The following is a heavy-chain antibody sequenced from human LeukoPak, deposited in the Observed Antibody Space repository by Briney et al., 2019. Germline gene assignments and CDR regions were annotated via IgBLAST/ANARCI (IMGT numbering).Heavy chain of an antibody. CDR2: TVSEIDGGTT. CDR3: TTDEDWNYARKDV. CDR1: GFTFNYAW. J-gene: IGHJ6*02. V-gene: IGHV3-15*04. D-gene: IGHD1-7*01. Sequence: GGSLRLSCAASGFTFNYAWMSWVRQVPGKGLEWVGQTVSEIDGGTTDYAAPVKGRFTISRDDSKSTLYLQMNSLKIEDTAVYYCTTDEDWNYARKDVWGQGASLIVSS.